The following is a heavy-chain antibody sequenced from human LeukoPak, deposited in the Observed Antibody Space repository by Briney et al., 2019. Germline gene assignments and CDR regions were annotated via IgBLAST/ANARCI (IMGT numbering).Heavy chain of an antibody. CDR3: ATRTRIVGAISYMDV. CDR1: GGSISSYY. D-gene: IGHD1-26*01. CDR2: ISTSGST. V-gene: IGHV4-4*07. J-gene: IGHJ6*03. Sequence: SETLSLTCTVSGGSISSYYWSWIRQPAGKGLESIGHISTSGSTNYNPSLKSRVTISVDTSKNQFSLKLSSVTAADTAVYYCATRTRIVGAISYMDVWGKGTTVTVSS.